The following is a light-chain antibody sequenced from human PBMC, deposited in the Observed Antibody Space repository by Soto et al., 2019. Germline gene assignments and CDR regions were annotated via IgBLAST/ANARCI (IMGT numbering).Light chain of an antibody. V-gene: IGKV3-20*01. J-gene: IGKJ2*01. Sequence: EIVLTQSPGTLSLSPGERATLSCRASQSVSSSYLAVYQQKPGQAPRLLIYGASRRATGIPDRFSGSGSGTDFTLTISRLEPEDFAVYYCQQYGSSPPYTFGQGTKLEIK. CDR3: QQYGSSPPYT. CDR2: GAS. CDR1: QSVSSSY.